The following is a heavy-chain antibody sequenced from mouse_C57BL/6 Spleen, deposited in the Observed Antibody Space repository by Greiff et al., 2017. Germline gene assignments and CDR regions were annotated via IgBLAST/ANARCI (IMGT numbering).Heavy chain of an antibody. CDR3: ATGFIYYGNYLYAMDY. CDR1: GYTFTSYG. D-gene: IGHD2-1*01. J-gene: IGHJ4*01. CDR2: IYPRSGNT. Sequence: QVQLQQSGAELARPGASVKLSCKASGYTFTSYGISWVKQRTGQGLEWIGEIYPRSGNTYYNEKFKGKATLTADKSSSTAYMELRSLTSEDSAVYFCATGFIYYGNYLYAMDYWGQGTSVTVSS. V-gene: IGHV1-81*01.